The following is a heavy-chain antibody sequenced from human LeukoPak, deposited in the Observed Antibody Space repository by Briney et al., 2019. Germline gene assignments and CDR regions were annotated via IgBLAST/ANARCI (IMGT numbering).Heavy chain of an antibody. CDR2: INHSGST. CDR3: ALSPGYSGYAYYFDY. V-gene: IGHV4-34*01. J-gene: IGHJ4*02. D-gene: IGHD5-12*01. CDR1: GGSFGGYY. Sequence: PSETLSLTCAVYGGSFGGYYWSWIRQPPGKGLEWIGEINHSGSTNYNPSLKSRVTILVDTSKNQFSLKLSSVTAADTAVYYCALSPGYSGYAYYFDYWGQGTLVTVSS.